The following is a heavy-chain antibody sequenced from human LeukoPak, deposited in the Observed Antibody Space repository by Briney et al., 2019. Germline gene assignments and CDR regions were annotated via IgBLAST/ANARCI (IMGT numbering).Heavy chain of an antibody. V-gene: IGHV5-51*01. CDR3: ARRLYTSVWFDP. D-gene: IGHD2-2*01. CDR1: SSTFTNYW. Sequence: GESLKISCQASSSTFTNYWIGWVRQMPGRGLEWMGITYPGGSQTIYMPPFQGQVTISVDESATTVYLQWNSLKASDTAMYYCARRLYTSVWFDPWGQGTLVTVSS. CDR2: TYPGGSQT. J-gene: IGHJ5*02.